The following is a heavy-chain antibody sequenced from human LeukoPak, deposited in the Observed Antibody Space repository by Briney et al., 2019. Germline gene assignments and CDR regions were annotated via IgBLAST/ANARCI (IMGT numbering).Heavy chain of an antibody. V-gene: IGHV3-66*01. J-gene: IGHJ6*02. Sequence: GGSLRLSCAASGFTLSSNYMSWVRQAPGKGLEWVSVIYSGGSTYYAVSVKGRFTISRDNSKNTLYLQMNSLRAEDTAVYYCARDLAAAGTSLWGQGTTVTVSS. CDR3: ARDLAAAGTSL. D-gene: IGHD6-13*01. CDR1: GFTLSSNY. CDR2: IYSGGST.